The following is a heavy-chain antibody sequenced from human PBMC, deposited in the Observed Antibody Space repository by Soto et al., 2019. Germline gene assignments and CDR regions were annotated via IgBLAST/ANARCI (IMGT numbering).Heavy chain of an antibody. V-gene: IGHV3-23*01. D-gene: IGHD6-19*01. Sequence: EVHLLESGGGLLQPGGSLRLSCEASGFTFSNYGVSWVRQAPGKGLEWVSGISASGGTTYYADSVRGRFSISRDDSKNTLYLQMNSLRADDTAVYYCAKVPVAGSWDYFFDYWGQGTLVTVSS. CDR1: GFTFSNYG. CDR3: AKVPVAGSWDYFFDY. CDR2: ISASGGTT. J-gene: IGHJ4*02.